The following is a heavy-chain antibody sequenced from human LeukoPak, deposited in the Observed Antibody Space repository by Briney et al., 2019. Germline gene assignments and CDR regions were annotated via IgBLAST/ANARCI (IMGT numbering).Heavy chain of an antibody. J-gene: IGHJ5*02. V-gene: IGHV3-30*02. D-gene: IGHD6-13*01. CDR1: GFTFSSYG. CDR2: IRYDGCNK. Sequence: PGGSLRLSCAASGFTFSSYGMHWVRQAPGKGLEWVAFIRYDGCNKYYADSVKGRFTISKDNSKNTLYLQMNSLRAEDTAVYYCAKGASARRAVPGIAAAGPFPQNWFDPWGQGTLVTVSS. CDR3: AKGASARRAVPGIAAAGPFPQNWFDP.